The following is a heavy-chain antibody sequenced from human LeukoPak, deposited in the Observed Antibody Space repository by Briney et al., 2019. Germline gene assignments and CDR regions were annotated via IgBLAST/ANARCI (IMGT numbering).Heavy chain of an antibody. CDR2: ISAYNGNT. CDR3: ARAPLLTYYYDSSGYLDAFDI. CDR1: GYTFTSYG. Sequence: ASVRVSCKASGYTFTSYGISWVRQAPGQGLEWMGWISAYNGNTNYAQKLQGRVTMTIDTSTSTAYMELRSLRSDDTAVYYCARAPLLTYYYDSSGYLDAFDIWGQGTMVTVSS. D-gene: IGHD3-22*01. V-gene: IGHV1-18*01. J-gene: IGHJ3*02.